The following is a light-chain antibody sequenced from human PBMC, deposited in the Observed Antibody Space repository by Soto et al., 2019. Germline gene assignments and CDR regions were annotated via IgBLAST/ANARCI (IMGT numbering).Light chain of an antibody. Sequence: IQKTQSPPPAYPSLPARATITCRASQSISGYLNWYQHRPGKAPKLLIYAAFSLQSGVPSRFSGSGSGTDFTLTISGLQPEDFATYYCQHGATFGQGTKVDIK. J-gene: IGKJ1*01. CDR1: QSISGY. CDR2: AAF. V-gene: IGKV1-39*01. CDR3: QHGAT.